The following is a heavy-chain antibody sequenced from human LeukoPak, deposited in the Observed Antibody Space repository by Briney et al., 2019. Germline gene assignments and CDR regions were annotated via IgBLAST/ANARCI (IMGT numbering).Heavy chain of an antibody. J-gene: IGHJ4*02. CDR2: ISTSGGST. D-gene: IGHD2-15*01. CDR3: ARQLGYCSDGRCYFDY. Sequence: GGSQRLSCAASGFTFSSYAMSWVRQAPGKGLEWVSAISTSGGSTYSADSVRGRFTISRDNSKNTLYLQVSSLRAEDTALYYCARQLGYCSDGRCYFDYWGQGTLVTVSS. CDR1: GFTFSSYA. V-gene: IGHV3-23*01.